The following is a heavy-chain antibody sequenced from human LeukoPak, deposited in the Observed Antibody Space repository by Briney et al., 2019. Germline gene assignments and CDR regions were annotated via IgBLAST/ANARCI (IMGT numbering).Heavy chain of an antibody. CDR3: ARRPDSSSWNYYFDY. D-gene: IGHD6-13*01. V-gene: IGHV3-7*01. J-gene: IGHJ4*02. CDR1: GFTFSSYA. Sequence: GGSLRLSCAASGFTFSSYAMSWVRQAPGKGLEWVANIKQDGSEKYYVDSVKGRFTISRDNAKNSLYLQMNSLRAEDTAVYYCARRPDSSSWNYYFDYWGQGTLVTVSS. CDR2: IKQDGSEK.